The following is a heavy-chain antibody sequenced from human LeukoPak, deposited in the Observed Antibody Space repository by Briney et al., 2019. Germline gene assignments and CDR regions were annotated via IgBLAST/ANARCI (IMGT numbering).Heavy chain of an antibody. D-gene: IGHD3-22*01. Sequence: SETLSLTCTVSGGSISSGGYYWSWIRQHPGKGLEWIGYIYYSGSTYYNPSLKSRVTISVDTSKNQFSLKLSSVTAADTAVYYCAGLVGRYSSGLYYYYFDYWGQGTLVTVSS. J-gene: IGHJ4*02. CDR2: IYYSGST. CDR3: AGLVGRYSSGLYYYYFDY. V-gene: IGHV4-31*03. CDR1: GGSISSGGYY.